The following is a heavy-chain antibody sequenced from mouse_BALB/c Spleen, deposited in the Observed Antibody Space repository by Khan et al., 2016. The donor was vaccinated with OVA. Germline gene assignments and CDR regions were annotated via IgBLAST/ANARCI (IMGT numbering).Heavy chain of an antibody. J-gene: IGHJ3*01. Sequence: QVQLQQPGPELVKPGASVKMSCKASGYTFTDYVINWVKQRTGQGLEWIGEIYPGSGSTYYNEKFKGKATLTADKSSNTAYMQLSSLTSDDSAVYFCAKNYASWFAYWGQGTLVTVSA. V-gene: IGHV1-77*01. CDR1: GYTFTDYV. CDR3: AKNYASWFAY. D-gene: IGHD1-1*02. CDR2: IYPGSGST.